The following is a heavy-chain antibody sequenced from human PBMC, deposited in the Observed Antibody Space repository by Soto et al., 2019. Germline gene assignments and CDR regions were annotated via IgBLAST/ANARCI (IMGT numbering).Heavy chain of an antibody. CDR2: ISGFSGTT. J-gene: IGHJ4*02. Sequence: PGGSLRLSCAASGFTFTDNAMMWVRQAPGKGLEWVSSISGFSGTTYYADSVKGRFTISKDNSKSTVYLQLNSLRAEDTAVYYCAGDLRSASGWYAPGYWGQGTLVTVSS. D-gene: IGHD6-19*01. V-gene: IGHV3-23*01. CDR3: AGDLRSASGWYAPGY. CDR1: GFTFTDNA.